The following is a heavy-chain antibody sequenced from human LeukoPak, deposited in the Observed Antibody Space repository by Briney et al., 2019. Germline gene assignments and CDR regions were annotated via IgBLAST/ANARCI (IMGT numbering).Heavy chain of an antibody. CDR3: ARDRYYYGSGSYCNVFDY. V-gene: IGHV3-7*01. CDR2: IKQDGSEK. CDR1: GFTFSSYW. J-gene: IGHJ4*02. Sequence: SGGSLRLSCAASGFTFSSYWMSWVRQAPGKGLEWVANIKQDGSEKYYVDSVKGRFTISRDNAKNSLYLQMNSLRAEDTAVYYCARDRYYYGSGSYCNVFDYWGQGTLVTVSS. D-gene: IGHD3-10*01.